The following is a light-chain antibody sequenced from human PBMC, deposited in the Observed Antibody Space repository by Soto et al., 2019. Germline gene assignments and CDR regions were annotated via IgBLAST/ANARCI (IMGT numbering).Light chain of an antibody. CDR1: QSVLYSPNNKNY. CDR2: WAS. V-gene: IGKV4-1*01. J-gene: IGKJ1*01. CDR3: QQYYTNSWS. Sequence: DIVMTQSPDSLAVSLGEXATINCKSSQSVLYSPNNKNYLAWYQHKPGQPPKMLIYWASIRESGVPDRFSGSGSGTDFTLTISSLQSEDVAVYYCQQYYTNSWSFGQGTKV.